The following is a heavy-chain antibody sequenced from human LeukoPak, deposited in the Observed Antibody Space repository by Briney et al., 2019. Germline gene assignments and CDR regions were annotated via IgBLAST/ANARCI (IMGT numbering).Heavy chain of an antibody. D-gene: IGHD6-19*01. V-gene: IGHV3-74*01. CDR2: INTDVTVT. CDR3: ATKQWLAPPPDS. J-gene: IGHJ4*02. CDR1: GFTFSKYW. Sequence: GGSLRLSCAASGFTFSKYWMLWVRQAPGKGLESVSRINTDVTVTTYADSVKGRFTVSRDNADNTMFLQMNSVRDEDTAVYYCATKQWLAPPPDSWGQGTPVTVSS.